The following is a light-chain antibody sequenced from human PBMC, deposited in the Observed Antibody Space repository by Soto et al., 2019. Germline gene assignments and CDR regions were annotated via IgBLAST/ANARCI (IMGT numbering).Light chain of an antibody. CDR2: DAS. CDR3: QQYESLPLT. J-gene: IGKJ5*01. CDR1: QDINKN. V-gene: IGKV1-33*01. Sequence: DIQMTQSPSTLSAFVGDRVTITCQASQDINKNLIWYQQKPGKAPKLLIYDASDLETGVPSRFSGSGSGTGFTFTISSLQPEDFATYYCQQYESLPLTFGQGTRLEI.